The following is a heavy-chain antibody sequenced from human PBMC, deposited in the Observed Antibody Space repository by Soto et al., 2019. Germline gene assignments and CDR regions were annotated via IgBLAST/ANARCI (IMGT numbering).Heavy chain of an antibody. V-gene: IGHV3-66*01. CDR2: IYSFGST. Sequence: EVQLVESGGGLVQPGGSLRLSCAASGVTVSNNYMSWVRQAPGKGLEWVSVIYSFGSTSYADSVRGRFTISRDNSQNTLYLHMNSLRPEDTAVYYCARKMPVTTLGYWGQETLVTVSS. D-gene: IGHD4-17*01. CDR3: ARKMPVTTLGY. J-gene: IGHJ4*02. CDR1: GVTVSNNY.